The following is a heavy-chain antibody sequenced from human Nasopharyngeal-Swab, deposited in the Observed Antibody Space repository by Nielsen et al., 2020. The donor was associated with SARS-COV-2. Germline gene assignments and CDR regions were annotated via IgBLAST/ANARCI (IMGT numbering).Heavy chain of an antibody. CDR1: NGSINSYY. Sequence: SETLSLTCTVSNGSINSYYWSWIRQPPGKGLEWIGYIYFSGSTSCNPSLKSRVTMSVDTSKNQFSLNLTSVTAADTAVYYCARVALGSYLRGRGMDVWGQGTTVTVSS. D-gene: IGHD3-16*02. CDR2: IYFSGST. J-gene: IGHJ6*02. V-gene: IGHV4-59*13. CDR3: ARVALGSYLRGRGMDV.